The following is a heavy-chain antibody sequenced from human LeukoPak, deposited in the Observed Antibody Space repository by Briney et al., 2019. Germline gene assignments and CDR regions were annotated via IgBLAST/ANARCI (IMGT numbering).Heavy chain of an antibody. V-gene: IGHV3-21*01. D-gene: IGHD1-7*01. CDR3: ARDDPTGTTGGFDY. J-gene: IGHJ4*02. CDR2: ISSSSSYI. CDR1: GFTFSSYS. Sequence: PGGSLRLSCAASGFTFSSYSMNWVRQAPGKGLEWVSSISSSSSYIYYADSVKGRFTISRDNAKNSLYLQMNSLRAEDTAVYYCARDDPTGTTGGFDYWGQGTLVTVSS.